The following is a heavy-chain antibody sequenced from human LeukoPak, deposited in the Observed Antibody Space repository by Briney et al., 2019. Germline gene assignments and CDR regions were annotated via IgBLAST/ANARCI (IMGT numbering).Heavy chain of an antibody. Sequence: GGSLRLSCAASGFTFDDYAMHWVRQAPGEGLEWVSGISWNSGSIGYADSVKGRFTISRDNAKNSLYLQMNSLRAEDTALYYCATTEAYWGQGILVTVSS. CDR2: ISWNSGSI. CDR3: ATTEAY. J-gene: IGHJ4*02. V-gene: IGHV3-9*01. CDR1: GFTFDDYA.